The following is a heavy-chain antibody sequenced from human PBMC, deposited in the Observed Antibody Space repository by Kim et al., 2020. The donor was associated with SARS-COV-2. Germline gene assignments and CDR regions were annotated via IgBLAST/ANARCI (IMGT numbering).Heavy chain of an antibody. J-gene: IGHJ6*02. CDR1: GFTFTSSA. Sequence: SVKVSCKASGFTFTSSAMQWVRQARGQRLEWIGWIVVGSGNTNYAQKFQERVTITRDMSTSTAYMELSSLRSEDTAVYYCAADDPGIAAPHTLYYYGMDVWGQGTTVTVSS. V-gene: IGHV1-58*02. D-gene: IGHD6-13*01. CDR2: IVVGSGNT. CDR3: AADDPGIAAPHTLYYYGMDV.